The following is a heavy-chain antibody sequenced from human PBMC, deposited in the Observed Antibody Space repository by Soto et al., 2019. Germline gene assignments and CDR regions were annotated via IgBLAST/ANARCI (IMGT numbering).Heavy chain of an antibody. CDR2: IYYSGST. CDR3: AREADFFLVDTAMVNYGMDV. J-gene: IGHJ6*02. CDR1: GGSISSGDYY. D-gene: IGHD5-18*01. Sequence: QVQLQKSGPGLVKPSQTLSLTCTVSGGSISSGDYYWSWIRQPPGKGLEWIGYIYYSGSTYYNPSLKSRVTISVDTSKNQFSLKLSSVTAADTAVYYCAREADFFLVDTAMVNYGMDVWGQGTTVTVSS. V-gene: IGHV4-30-4*01.